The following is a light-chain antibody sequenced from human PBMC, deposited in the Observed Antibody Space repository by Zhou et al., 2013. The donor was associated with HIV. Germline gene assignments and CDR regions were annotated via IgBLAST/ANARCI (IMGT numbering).Light chain of an antibody. CDR2: GSS. Sequence: IVMTQSPATLSLAPGETATLSCRASESAGTYLAWYQQKRGQGPRLLIYGSSTRATGIPARFSGSGSGTEFTLTISNLESEDFGVYYCQQYVNWPPTFGQGTRVEI. CDR3: QQYVNWPPT. CDR1: ESAGTY. V-gene: IGKV3-15*01. J-gene: IGKJ1*01.